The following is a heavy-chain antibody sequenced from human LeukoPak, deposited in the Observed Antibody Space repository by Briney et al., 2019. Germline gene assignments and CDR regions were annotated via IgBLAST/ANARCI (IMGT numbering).Heavy chain of an antibody. CDR2: ISGSGGTT. CDR1: DFTFSSYA. CDR3: ARDLFLAVAGQVYYYYGMDV. V-gene: IGHV3-23*01. D-gene: IGHD6-19*01. Sequence: PGGSLRLSCAASDFTFSSYAMNWVRQAPGKGLEWVSGISGSGGTTYYADSVKGRVTISRDNSKNTLYLQMNSLRAEDTAVYYCARDLFLAVAGQVYYYYGMDVWGQGTTVTVSS. J-gene: IGHJ6*02.